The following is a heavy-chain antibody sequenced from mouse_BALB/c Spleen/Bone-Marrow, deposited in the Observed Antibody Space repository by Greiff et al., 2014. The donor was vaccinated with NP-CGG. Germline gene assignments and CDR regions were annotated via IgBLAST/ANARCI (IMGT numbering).Heavy chain of an antibody. J-gene: IGHJ3*01. CDR1: GFTFSNYS. V-gene: IGHV5-9-4*01. Sequence: EVQGVESGGGLVKPGGSLKLSRAASGFTFSNYSMSWVRQSPEKRLEWVAEISSGGSYLYYPDTVTGRFTISRDNAKNTLYLEMSSLRSEDTAMYYCSSYAYWGQGTLVTVSA. CDR2: ISSGGSYL. D-gene: IGHD1-1*01. CDR3: SSYAY.